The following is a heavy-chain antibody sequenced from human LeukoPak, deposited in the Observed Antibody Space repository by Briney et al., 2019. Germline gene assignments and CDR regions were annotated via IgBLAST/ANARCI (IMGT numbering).Heavy chain of an antibody. J-gene: IGHJ4*02. V-gene: IGHV1-8*01. D-gene: IGHD6-19*01. CDR2: MNPNSGNT. Sequence: ASVKVSCKASGYTFTSYDINWVRQATGQGLEWMGWMNPNSGNTGYAQKFQGRVTMTRNTSISTAYMGPSSLRSEDTAVYYCARGIAVAGYYFDYWGQGTLVTVSS. CDR1: GYTFTSYD. CDR3: ARGIAVAGYYFDY.